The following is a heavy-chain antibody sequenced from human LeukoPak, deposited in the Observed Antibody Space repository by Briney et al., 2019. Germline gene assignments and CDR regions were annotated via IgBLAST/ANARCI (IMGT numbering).Heavy chain of an antibody. CDR1: GGTFSSYA. CDR2: IIPIFGTA. D-gene: IGHD3-3*01. Sequence: ASVKVSCKASGGTFSSYAISWVRQAPGQGLEWMGGIIPIFGTANYAKKFQGRVKITTDESTSTAYMELSSLRSEDTAVYYCARPEYYDDAFDIWGQGTMVTVSS. CDR3: ARPEYYDDAFDI. V-gene: IGHV1-69*05. J-gene: IGHJ3*02.